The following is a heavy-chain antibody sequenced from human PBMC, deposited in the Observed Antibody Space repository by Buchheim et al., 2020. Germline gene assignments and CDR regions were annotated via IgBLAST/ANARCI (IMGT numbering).Heavy chain of an antibody. D-gene: IGHD2-2*01. Sequence: EVQLLESGGGLVQPGGSLRLSCAASGFSFSIYAMTWVRQAPGKGLEWVSAISGSGGTTYYADSVEGRFSISRDNSKNTLYLQMNSLRAEDTAVYYCAKARCSSTRCSRYYYYGMDVWGQGTT. CDR1: GFSFSIYA. CDR3: AKARCSSTRCSRYYYYGMDV. V-gene: IGHV3-23*01. CDR2: ISGSGGTT. J-gene: IGHJ6*02.